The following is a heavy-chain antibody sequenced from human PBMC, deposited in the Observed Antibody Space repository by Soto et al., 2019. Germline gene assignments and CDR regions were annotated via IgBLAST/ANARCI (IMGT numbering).Heavy chain of an antibody. CDR2: ISSNGVGT. CDR1: GFTLSGYA. V-gene: IGHV3-64*01. Sequence: EVQLAESGGGLAQPGGSLRLSCAASGFTLSGYAMDWVRQAPGKGLEYVSGISSNGVGTYYANSVQGRFTISRDNSKNTGYLQMGRLRPEDMAVYYCARRARPDFYYMDVWGKGTTVTVS. J-gene: IGHJ6*03. D-gene: IGHD6-6*01. CDR3: ARRARPDFYYMDV.